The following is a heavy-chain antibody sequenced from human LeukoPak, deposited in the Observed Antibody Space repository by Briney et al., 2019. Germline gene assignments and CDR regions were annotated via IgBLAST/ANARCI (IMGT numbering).Heavy chain of an antibody. Sequence: ASVQVSCKASGYSFSIYGITWARQAPGPGLEYLGWISASDGTTNYAQKVQDRVTMTTDTFTSTAYLELRSLRSEDTAVYYCARCGAAVTTHFSHWGQGTLVTVSS. CDR2: ISASDGTT. J-gene: IGHJ4*02. CDR1: GYSFSIYG. V-gene: IGHV1-18*01. CDR3: ARCGAAVTTHFSH. D-gene: IGHD4-17*01.